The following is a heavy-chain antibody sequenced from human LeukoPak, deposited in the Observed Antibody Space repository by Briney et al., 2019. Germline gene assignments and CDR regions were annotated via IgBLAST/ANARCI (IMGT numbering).Heavy chain of an antibody. D-gene: IGHD4-17*01. CDR3: ARDPGDGDLYYFDY. V-gene: IGHV4-4*07. CDR2: IYTSGST. CDR1: GGSISSYY. Sequence: SETLSLTCTVSGGSISSYYWSWIRQPAGKGLEWIGRIYTSGSTNYNPSLKSRVTMSVDTSKNQFSLKLSSVTAADTAVYYCARDPGDGDLYYFDYWGQGTLVTVSS. J-gene: IGHJ4*02.